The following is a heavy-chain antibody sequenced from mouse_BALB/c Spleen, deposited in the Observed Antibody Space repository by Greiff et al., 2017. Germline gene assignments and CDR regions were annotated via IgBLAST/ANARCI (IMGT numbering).Heavy chain of an antibody. J-gene: IGHJ2*01. V-gene: IGHV1-12*01. Sequence: QVQLQQPGAELVKPGASVKMSCKASGYIFTSYNMHWVKQTPGQGLEWIGAIYPGNGDTSYNQKFKGKATLTADKSSSTAYMQLSSLTSEDSAVYYCARSMITTKADYWGQGTTLTVSS. CDR3: ARSMITTKADY. CDR2: IYPGNGDT. D-gene: IGHD2-4*01. CDR1: GYIFTSYN.